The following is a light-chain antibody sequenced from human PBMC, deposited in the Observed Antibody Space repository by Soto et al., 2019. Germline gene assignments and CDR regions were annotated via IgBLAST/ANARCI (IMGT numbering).Light chain of an antibody. CDR3: QQSYSTPRT. V-gene: IGKV1-39*01. CDR1: QSISSY. CDR2: AAS. J-gene: IGKJ1*01. Sequence: DIQMTQSPSSVSASVGDRVTITCRASQSISSYLNWYQQKPGKAPKLLIYAASSLQGGVPSRFSGSGSGTDFTLTISSLQPEDFATYYCQQSYSTPRTFGQGTRWIS.